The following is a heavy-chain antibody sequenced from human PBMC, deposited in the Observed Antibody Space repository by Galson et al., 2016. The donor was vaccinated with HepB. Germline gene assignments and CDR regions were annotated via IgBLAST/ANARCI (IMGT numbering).Heavy chain of an antibody. V-gene: IGHV3-30-3*01. CDR1: GFTFSNYA. Sequence: SLRLSCAASGFTFSNYAMHWVRQAPGKGLEWVALISDDGSTKYYGDSVKGRFTISRAPSKSTLYLQMNSLRTEDTAVYYCAREGGYCRSTSCYSWFDPWGQGNQVTVSS. CDR3: AREGGYCRSTSCYSWFDP. J-gene: IGHJ5*02. D-gene: IGHD2-2*02. CDR2: ISDDGSTK.